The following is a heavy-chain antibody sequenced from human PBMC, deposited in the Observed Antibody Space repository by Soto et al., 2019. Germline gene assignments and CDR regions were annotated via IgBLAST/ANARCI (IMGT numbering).Heavy chain of an antibody. CDR3: ARPYCSSTSCYGAVDGMDV. Sequence: GGSLRLSCAASGFTFSSYGMHWVRQAPGKGLEWVAVIWYDGSNKYYADSVKGRFTISRDNSKNTLYLQMNSLRAEDTAVYYCARPYCSSTSCYGAVDGMDVWGQGTTVTVSS. V-gene: IGHV3-33*01. CDR2: IWYDGSNK. J-gene: IGHJ6*02. CDR1: GFTFSSYG. D-gene: IGHD2-2*01.